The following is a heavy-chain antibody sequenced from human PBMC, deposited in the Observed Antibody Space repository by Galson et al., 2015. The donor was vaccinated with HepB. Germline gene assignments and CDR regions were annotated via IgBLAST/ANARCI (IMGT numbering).Heavy chain of an antibody. V-gene: IGHV1-69*13. CDR1: GGTFSSHA. D-gene: IGHD2-2*01. Sequence: SVKVSCKASGGTFSSHAISWVRQAPGQGLEWMGGIIPIFGTANYAQKFQGRVTITADESTSTAYMELSSLRSEDTAVYYCARVGIVVVPAATYYYYGMDVWGQGTTVTVSS. CDR2: IIPIFGTA. J-gene: IGHJ6*02. CDR3: ARVGIVVVPAATYYYYGMDV.